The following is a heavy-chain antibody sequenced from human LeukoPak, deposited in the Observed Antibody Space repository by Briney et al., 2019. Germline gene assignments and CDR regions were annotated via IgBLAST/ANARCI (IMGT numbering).Heavy chain of an antibody. D-gene: IGHD3-22*01. CDR3: ATGPALARVNYYDSSGYYW. CDR1: GYTLTELS. CDR2: FNPEDGET. Sequence: ASVKVSCKASGYTLTELSMHWVRQAPGKGLEWMGGFNPEDGETIYAQKFQGRVTMTEDTSTDTAYMELSSLRSEDTAVYYCATGPALARVNYYDSSGYYWWGQGTLVTVSS. V-gene: IGHV1-24*01. J-gene: IGHJ4*02.